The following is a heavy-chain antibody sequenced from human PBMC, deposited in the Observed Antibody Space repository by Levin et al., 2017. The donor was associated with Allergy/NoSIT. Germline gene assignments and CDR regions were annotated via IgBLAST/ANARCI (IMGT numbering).Heavy chain of an antibody. J-gene: IGHJ4*02. CDR3: ARHVPCTTSSCDYFDY. V-gene: IGHV4-34*01. CDR1: GGSFSGYF. CDR2: IDHTGST. D-gene: IGHD2/OR15-2a*01. Sequence: SETLSLTCAVYGGSFSGYFWTWIRQPPGKGLEWIGEIDHTGSTTYNPSLRSRVTISMDTSKNQFSLKLTSVTAADMAVYYCARHVPCTTSSCDYFDYWGQGTPVTVSS.